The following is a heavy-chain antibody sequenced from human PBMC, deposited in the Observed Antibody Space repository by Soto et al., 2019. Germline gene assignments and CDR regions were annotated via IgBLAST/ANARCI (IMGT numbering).Heavy chain of an antibody. CDR2: IKSKTDGGTT. D-gene: IGHD2-2*02. CDR1: GFTFSNAW. Sequence: GGSLRLSCAASGFTFSNAWMNWVRQAPGKGLEWVGRIKSKTDGGTTDYAAPVKGRFTISRDDSKNTLYLQMNSLKTEDTAVYYCTTDSIVVVPAAISYYGMDVWGQGTAVTVSS. J-gene: IGHJ6*02. V-gene: IGHV3-15*07. CDR3: TTDSIVVVPAAISYYGMDV.